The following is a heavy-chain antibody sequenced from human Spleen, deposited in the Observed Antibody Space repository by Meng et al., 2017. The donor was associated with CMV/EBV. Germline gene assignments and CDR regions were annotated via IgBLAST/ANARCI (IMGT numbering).Heavy chain of an antibody. Sequence: ASVKVSCKASGYTFTSYDINWVRQATGQGLEWMGWMNPNSGNTGYAQKFQGRVTITRNTSISTAYMELSSLRSEDTAVYFCAREFYDGVGLLDYLDSWGQGTLVTVSS. V-gene: IGHV1-8*01. CDR2: MNPNSGNT. CDR1: GYTFTSYD. J-gene: IGHJ4*02. CDR3: AREFYDGVGLLDYLDS. D-gene: IGHD2-8*01.